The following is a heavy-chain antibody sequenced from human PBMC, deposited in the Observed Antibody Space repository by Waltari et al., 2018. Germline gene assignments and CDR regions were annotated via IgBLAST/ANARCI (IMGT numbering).Heavy chain of an antibody. J-gene: IGHJ4*02. D-gene: IGHD1-26*01. CDR1: GFTFSSYW. CDR3: VSDGMATMRNRYYFDF. Sequence: EVQLVESGGGLVQPGGSLRLSCAASGFTFSSYWMHWVRQAPGKGLVWVSRINSEGSTTSYADSVKGRFTISRDNGKNTLYLQMNSLRAEDTAVYYCVSDGMATMRNRYYFDFWGQGALVTVSS. V-gene: IGHV3-74*01. CDR2: INSEGSTT.